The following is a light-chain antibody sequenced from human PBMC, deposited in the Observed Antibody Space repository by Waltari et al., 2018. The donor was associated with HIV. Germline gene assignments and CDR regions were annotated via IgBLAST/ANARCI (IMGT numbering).Light chain of an antibody. CDR3: QAWDSSRPV. CDR2: QDN. V-gene: IGLV3-1*01. J-gene: IGLJ2*01. Sequence: SFELTRPSSVSVSPAHTASITCSGHKLGDKYSCWYQQRPGQSPLLVIYQDNKRPSGIPERFSGSNSGDTATLTISGTQAVDEADYYCQAWDSSRPVFGGGTKLTVL. CDR1: KLGDKY.